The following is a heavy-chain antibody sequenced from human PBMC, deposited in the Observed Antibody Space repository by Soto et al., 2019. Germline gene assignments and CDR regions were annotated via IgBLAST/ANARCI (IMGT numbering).Heavy chain of an antibody. Sequence: GVSLGLSFAASEFTFDDYTMHWVRQAPGKGLEWVSLISWDGGSTYYADSVKGRFTISRDNSKNSLYLQMNSLRTEDTALYYCAKDTRSGVDYYYGMDVWGQGATVTVSS. CDR3: AKDTRSGVDYYYGMDV. CDR2: ISWDGGST. V-gene: IGHV3-43*01. J-gene: IGHJ6*02. CDR1: EFTFDDYT. D-gene: IGHD2-8*01.